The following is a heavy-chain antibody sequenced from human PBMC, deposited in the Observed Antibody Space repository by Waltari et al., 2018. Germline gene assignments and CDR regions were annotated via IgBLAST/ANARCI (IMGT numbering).Heavy chain of an antibody. CDR2: IYQSGST. D-gene: IGHD5-12*01. V-gene: IGHV4-38-2*01. Sequence: QVQLQESGPGLVKPSETLSLTCAVSGYSISSGYYWGWIRQPPGKGLEWIGTIYQSGSTYYNPSLKSRVTISVDTSKNQFSLKLTSVTAADTAVYYCARNGYGWANYYMDVWGKGTTVTVSS. J-gene: IGHJ6*03. CDR1: GYSISSGYY. CDR3: ARNGYGWANYYMDV.